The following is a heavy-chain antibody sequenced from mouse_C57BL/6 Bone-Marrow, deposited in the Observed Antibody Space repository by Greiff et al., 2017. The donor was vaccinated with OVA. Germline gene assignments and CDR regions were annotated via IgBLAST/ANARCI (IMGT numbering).Heavy chain of an antibody. Sequence: QVQLQQPGAELVKPGASVKLSCKASGYTFTSYWMHWVKQRPGQGLEWIGMIHPNSGSTNYNEKFKSKATLTVDKSSSTAYMQLSSLTSEDSAVYYCARRDGNDDDRYCYAMDYWGQGTSVTVSS. CDR2: IHPNSGST. J-gene: IGHJ4*01. CDR3: ARRDGNDDDRYCYAMDY. V-gene: IGHV1-64*01. CDR1: GYTFTSYW. D-gene: IGHD1-1*01.